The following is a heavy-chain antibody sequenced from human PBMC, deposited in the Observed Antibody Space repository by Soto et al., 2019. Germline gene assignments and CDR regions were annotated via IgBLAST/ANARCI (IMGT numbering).Heavy chain of an antibody. V-gene: IGHV3-66*01. D-gene: IGHD3-22*01. Sequence: GGSLRLSCAASGFIVSNTYMSWVRQAPGKGLEWVSFIYSGGSTFYADSVKGRFTISRDDSKNTLYLQMNSLKTEDTAVYYCTTIPTYHRSTHDYYDSSGAPYYYYGMDVWGQGTTVTVSS. J-gene: IGHJ6*02. CDR2: IYSGGST. CDR3: TTIPTYHRSTHDYYDSSGAPYYYYGMDV. CDR1: GFIVSNTY.